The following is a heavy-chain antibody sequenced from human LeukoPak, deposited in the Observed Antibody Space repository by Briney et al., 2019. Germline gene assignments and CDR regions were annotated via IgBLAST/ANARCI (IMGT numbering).Heavy chain of an antibody. Sequence: GGSLRLSCAASGFTVSSNYMSWVRQAPGKGLEWVSLIYSGGSTYYADSAKGRFTISRDNSKNTLYLQMNSLRAEDTAVYYCAREAPKLYGDYVRDAFDIWGQGTMVTVSS. D-gene: IGHD4-17*01. CDR2: IYSGGST. CDR3: AREAPKLYGDYVRDAFDI. V-gene: IGHV3-66*01. CDR1: GFTVSSNY. J-gene: IGHJ3*02.